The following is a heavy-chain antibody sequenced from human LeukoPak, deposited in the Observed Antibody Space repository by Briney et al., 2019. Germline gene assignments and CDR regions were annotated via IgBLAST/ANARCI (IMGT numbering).Heavy chain of an antibody. CDR2: IYSGGST. CDR1: GFTVSSNY. J-gene: IGHJ4*02. D-gene: IGHD3/OR15-3a*01. V-gene: IGHV3-53*01. CDR3: ARADGTGGPYDY. Sequence: PGGSLRLSCAVSGFTVSSNYMNWVRQAPGKELEWVSVIYSGGSTYYADSVKGRFTISRDYSKNMLFLQMNSLRAGDTAIYYCARADGTGGPYDYWGQGTLVTVSS.